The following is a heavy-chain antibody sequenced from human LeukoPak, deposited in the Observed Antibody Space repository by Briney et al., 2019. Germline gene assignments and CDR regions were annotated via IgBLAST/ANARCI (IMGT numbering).Heavy chain of an antibody. Sequence: GESLKISCKGSGYRFSSYWIAWVRQMPGKGPEWMGIIYPGDSDARYSPSFQGQVSFSADKYISTAYLQWSSLEASDTAIYYCARYNSGWHFDYWGQGTLVTVSS. CDR2: IYPGDSDA. J-gene: IGHJ4*02. V-gene: IGHV5-51*01. CDR3: ARYNSGWHFDY. CDR1: GYRFSSYW. D-gene: IGHD6-19*01.